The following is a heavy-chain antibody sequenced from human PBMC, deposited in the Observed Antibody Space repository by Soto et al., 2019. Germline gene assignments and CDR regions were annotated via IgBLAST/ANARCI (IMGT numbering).Heavy chain of an antibody. V-gene: IGHV3-30*03. CDR3: ARDSGWPIHNFDN. Sequence: GGPLRLSCGATDFDFSSYGVHRVRQAPGEGLAWVTASSYDGRETYYADSPKGRFTVYKEMSKNTAFMKMNALRNEDKDVYFCARDSGWPIHNFDNWGQGTPVTVSS. CDR2: SSYDGRET. J-gene: IGHJ4*02. D-gene: IGHD3-10*01. CDR1: DFDFSSYG.